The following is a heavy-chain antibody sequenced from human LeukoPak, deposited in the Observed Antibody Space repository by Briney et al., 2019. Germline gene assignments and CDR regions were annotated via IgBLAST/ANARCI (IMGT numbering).Heavy chain of an antibody. J-gene: IGHJ5*02. D-gene: IGHD3-10*01. CDR2: IYCSGST. CDR3: ARGLFTMVRGVKSFGDWFDP. Sequence: PSETLSLTCTVSGGSISSYYWSWIRQPPGKGLEWIGYIYCSGSTNYNPSLKSRVTISVDTSKNQFSLKLSSVTAADTAVYYCARGLFTMVRGVKSFGDWFDPWGQGTLVTVSS. CDR1: GGSISSYY. V-gene: IGHV4-59*01.